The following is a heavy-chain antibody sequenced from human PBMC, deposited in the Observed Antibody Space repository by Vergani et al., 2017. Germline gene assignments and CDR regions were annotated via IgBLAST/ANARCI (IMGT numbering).Heavy chain of an antibody. V-gene: IGHV3-30*02. J-gene: IGHJ6*02. CDR2: IRYDGSNP. Sequence: QVQVVESGGGVVQPGGSLRLSCIGSGYTFGHFDMHWVRQAPGKGLAWVAFIRYDGSNPQYIDSVKGRFTISRDNSKDTLFLQMNGLRPEDTGTYFCAKKGGSLYYYGVDVWGQGTTITVSS. CDR1: GYTFGHFD. CDR3: AKKGGSLYYYGVDV. D-gene: IGHD1-26*01.